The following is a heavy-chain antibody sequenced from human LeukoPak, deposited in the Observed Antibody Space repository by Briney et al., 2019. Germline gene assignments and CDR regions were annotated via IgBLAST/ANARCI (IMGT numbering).Heavy chain of an antibody. D-gene: IGHD3-3*01. Sequence: GASVKVSCKASGYTFTSYAMNWVRQAPGQGLEWMGWINTNTGNPTYAQGFTGRFVFSLDTSVSTAYLQISSLKAEDTAVYYCARTYYDFWSGYPNGRYYYMDVWGKGTTVTVSS. CDR1: GYTFTSYA. CDR2: INTNTGNP. CDR3: ARTYYDFWSGYPNGRYYYMDV. V-gene: IGHV7-4-1*02. J-gene: IGHJ6*03.